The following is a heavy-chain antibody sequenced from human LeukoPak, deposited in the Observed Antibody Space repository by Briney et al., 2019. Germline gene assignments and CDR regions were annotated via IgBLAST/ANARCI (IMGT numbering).Heavy chain of an antibody. CDR3: AKALLSGEDYVWGSYRPDAFDI. J-gene: IGHJ3*02. D-gene: IGHD3-16*02. V-gene: IGHV3-23*01. CDR2: ISGDDDNT. CDR1: GFTFNNYA. Sequence: GGSLRLSCAASGFTFNNYAMSWVRRAPGKGPEWVSAISGDDDNTYYADSVKGRFTISRDNSKNTLYLQMNSLRAEDTAVYYCAKALLSGEDYVWGSYRPDAFDIWGQGTMVTVSS.